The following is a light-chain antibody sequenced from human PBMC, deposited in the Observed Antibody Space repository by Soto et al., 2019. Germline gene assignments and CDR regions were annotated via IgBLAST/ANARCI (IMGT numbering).Light chain of an antibody. J-gene: IGKJ4*01. V-gene: IGKV3D-15*02. Sequence: ETVITQCPAPLSVSQGERATLSCSAXQSFIRNLAWYQQRSGKATRLXSXGRXPRAAEILARFTGSGSGKDFTLNITRLEPEDFSGYYCQHYAGSPPRTFGGGTKVDI. CDR2: GRX. CDR1: QSFIRN. CDR3: QHYAGSPPRT.